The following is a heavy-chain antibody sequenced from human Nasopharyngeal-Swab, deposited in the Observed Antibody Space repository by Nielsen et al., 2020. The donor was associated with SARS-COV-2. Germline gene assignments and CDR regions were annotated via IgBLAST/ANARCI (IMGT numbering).Heavy chain of an antibody. CDR1: GFTFTSHG. Sequence: GGSLRLSCAASGFTFTSHGVYWVRQAPGEGLDWVAFIRNDGSNKNYADSVKGRFTISRDNSKNTLYLQMNSLRAEDTAMYYCAKDRQLWSNDFDYWGQGTLVTVSS. CDR2: IRNDGSNK. V-gene: IGHV3-30*02. CDR3: AKDRQLWSNDFDY. J-gene: IGHJ4*02. D-gene: IGHD5-18*01.